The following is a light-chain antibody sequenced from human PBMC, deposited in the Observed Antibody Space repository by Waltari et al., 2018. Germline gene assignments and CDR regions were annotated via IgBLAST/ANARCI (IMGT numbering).Light chain of an antibody. CDR2: AAS. Sequence: DIQMTQSPSSVSASVGDRVTITCRASQYINTWLAWYQQKPGKAPKLLIYAASRLQSGFPSRFSGSGSGTDFTLTISSLQPEDFATYFCQQANSFPRALTFGGGTKVEIK. V-gene: IGKV1-12*01. CDR1: QYINTW. CDR3: QQANSFPRALT. J-gene: IGKJ4*01.